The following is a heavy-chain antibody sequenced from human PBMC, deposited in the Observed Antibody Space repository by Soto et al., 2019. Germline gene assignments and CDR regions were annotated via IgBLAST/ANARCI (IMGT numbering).Heavy chain of an antibody. J-gene: IGHJ4*02. CDR1: GGSFSGYY. Sequence: SETLSLTCAVYGGSFSGYYWSWIRQPPGKGLEWIGEINHSGSTNYNPSLKSRVTISVDTSKNQFSLKLSSVTAADTAVYYCVRVPLPSNAKSDNWKYRVPMFDYWGQGTLVTVSS. CDR2: INHSGST. V-gene: IGHV4-34*01. D-gene: IGHD1-7*01. CDR3: VRVPLPSNAKSDNWKYRVPMFDY.